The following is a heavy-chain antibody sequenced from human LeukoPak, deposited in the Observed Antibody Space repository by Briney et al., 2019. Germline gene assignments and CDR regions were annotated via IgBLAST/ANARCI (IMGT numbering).Heavy chain of an antibody. Sequence: TDGVGVGWIRQPPGKALEWLALIYWNPDKRYSPSLRSSLTITKYTSKDQVVLTMTNMDPVDTATYYCAHRRRGYSSGSYYFDYWGQGTLVTVSS. V-gene: IGHV2-5*01. CDR1: TDGVG. J-gene: IGHJ4*02. CDR2: IYWNPDK. CDR3: AHRRRGYSSGSYYFDY. D-gene: IGHD3-22*01.